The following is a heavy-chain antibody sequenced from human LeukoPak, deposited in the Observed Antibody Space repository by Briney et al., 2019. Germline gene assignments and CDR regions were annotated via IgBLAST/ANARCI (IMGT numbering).Heavy chain of an antibody. CDR1: GYTLTSYG. CDR3: ARGAYSSGWYEHAFDI. J-gene: IGHJ3*02. Sequence: VASVKVSCKASGYTLTSYGISWVRQAPGQGLEWMGWISAYNGNTNYAQKLQGRVTMTTDTSTSTAYMELRSLRSDDTAVYYCARGAYSSGWYEHAFDIWGQGTMVTVSS. D-gene: IGHD6-19*01. CDR2: ISAYNGNT. V-gene: IGHV1-18*01.